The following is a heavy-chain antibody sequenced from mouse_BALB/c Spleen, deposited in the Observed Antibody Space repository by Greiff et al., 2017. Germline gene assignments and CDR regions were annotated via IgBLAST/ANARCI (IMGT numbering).Heavy chain of an antibody. CDR3: ARRSYGNYGYFDV. D-gene: IGHD2-1*01. J-gene: IGHJ1*01. CDR1: GYSITSDYA. V-gene: IGHV3-2*02. Sequence: ESGPGLVKPSQSLSLTCTVTGYSITSDYAWNWIRQFPGNKLEWMGYISYSGSTSYNPSLKSRISITRDTSKNQFFLQLNSVTTEDTATYYCARRSYGNYGYFDVWGAGTTVTVSS. CDR2: ISYSGST.